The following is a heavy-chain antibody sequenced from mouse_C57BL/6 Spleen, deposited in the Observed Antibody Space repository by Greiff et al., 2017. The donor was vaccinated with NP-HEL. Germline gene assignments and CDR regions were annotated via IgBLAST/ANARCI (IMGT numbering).Heavy chain of an antibody. CDR2: INPNNGGT. J-gene: IGHJ3*01. Sequence: LKVSGPELVKPGASVKMSCKASGYTFTDYNMHWVKQSHGKSLEWIGYINPNNGGTSYNQKFKGKATLTVNKSSSTAYMELRSLTSEDSAVYYCARPHYYDYETWFAYWGQGTLVTVSA. CDR3: ARPHYYDYETWFAY. D-gene: IGHD2-4*01. CDR1: GYTFTDYN. V-gene: IGHV1-22*01.